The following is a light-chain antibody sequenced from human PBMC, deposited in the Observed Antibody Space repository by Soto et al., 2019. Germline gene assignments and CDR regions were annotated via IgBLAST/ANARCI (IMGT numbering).Light chain of an antibody. J-gene: IGLJ7*01. CDR2: SNN. Sequence: QSVLTQPPSASGTPGQRVTISCSGSSSKIGSNTVNWYQQLPGTAPKLLIYSNNQRPSGVPDRFSGSKSGTSASLAISGLQSEVEADYYCATWDDSLNGPVFGGGTQLTVL. CDR3: ATWDDSLNGPV. V-gene: IGLV1-44*01. CDR1: SSKIGSNT.